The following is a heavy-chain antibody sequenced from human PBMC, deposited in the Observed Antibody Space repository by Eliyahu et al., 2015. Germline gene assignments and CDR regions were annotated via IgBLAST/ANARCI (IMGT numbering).Heavy chain of an antibody. J-gene: IGHJ5*02. CDR1: GGSIRXXXXY. CDR2: IYYNGST. Sequence: QVQLQESGPGLVKPSQTLSLTXTVSGGSIRXXXXYWSWXXQHPGKGLEWIGYIYYNGSTYYNPSLKSRISISIDTSKNQFSLKLSSVTAADTAVYYCARDFGTILIVFAPGGWFDPWGQGTLVTVSS. D-gene: IGHD3-9*01. V-gene: IGHV4-31*03. CDR3: ARDFGTILIVFAPGGWFDP.